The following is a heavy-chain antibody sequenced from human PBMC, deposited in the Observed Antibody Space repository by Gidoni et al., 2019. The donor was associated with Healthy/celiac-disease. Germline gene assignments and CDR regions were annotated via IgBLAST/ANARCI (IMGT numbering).Heavy chain of an antibody. CDR1: GFTFSGSA. CDR3: TRRENYYDSSGYYYYYGMDV. D-gene: IGHD3-22*01. CDR2: IRSKANSYAT. V-gene: IGHV3-73*01. Sequence: EVQLVESGGGLVQPGGSLKLSCAASGFTFSGSAMHWVRQASGKGLEWVGRIRSKANSYATAYAGSVKGRFTISRDDSKNTAYLQMNSLKTEDTAVYYCTRRENYYDSSGYYYYYGMDVWGQGTTVTVSS. J-gene: IGHJ6*02.